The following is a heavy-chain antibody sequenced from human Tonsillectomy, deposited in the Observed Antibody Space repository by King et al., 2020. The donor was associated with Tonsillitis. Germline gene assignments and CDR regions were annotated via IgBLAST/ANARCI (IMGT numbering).Heavy chain of an antibody. J-gene: IGHJ4*02. D-gene: IGHD3-22*01. CDR3: ARSDYDSSGYYYYFDY. CDR1: GFSLSTSGAG. CDR2: IYWDDDK. Sequence: TLKESGPTLVKPTQTLTLTCTFSGFSLSTSGAGVGWIRQPPGKALEWLALIYWDDDKRYSPSLKSRLTITKETSKNQVVLTMSNMDPVATATYYCARSDYDSSGYYYYFDYWGQGTLVTVSS. V-gene: IGHV2-5*02.